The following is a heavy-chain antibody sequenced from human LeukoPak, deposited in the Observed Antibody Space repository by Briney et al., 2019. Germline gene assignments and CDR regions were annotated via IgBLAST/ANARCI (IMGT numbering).Heavy chain of an antibody. J-gene: IGHJ4*02. CDR1: GFIFSSYD. CDR3: AKVATWTYFDS. Sequence: PGGSLRLSCAASGFIFSSYDMHWVRQSTGKGLEWVSLVGTAGDTYYADSVKGRFTISRDNSQNTLYLQMNSLGADDTAVYYCAKVATWTYFDSWGQGTLVTVSS. D-gene: IGHD3/OR15-3a*01. V-gene: IGHV3-13*04. CDR2: VGTAGDT.